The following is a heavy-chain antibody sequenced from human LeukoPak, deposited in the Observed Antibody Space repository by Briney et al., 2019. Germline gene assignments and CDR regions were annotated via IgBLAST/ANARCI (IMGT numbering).Heavy chain of an antibody. J-gene: IGHJ4*02. CDR2: IYYSGST. CDR3: ASSIVVVPAAFDY. D-gene: IGHD2-2*01. Sequence: SETLSLTCTVSGGSISSGGYYWSWIRQHPGKGLEWIGYIYYSGSTYYNPSLKSRVTISVDTSKNQFSLKLSSVTAADTAVYYCASSIVVVPAAFDYWGQGTLVTVPS. V-gene: IGHV4-31*03. CDR1: GGSISSGGYY.